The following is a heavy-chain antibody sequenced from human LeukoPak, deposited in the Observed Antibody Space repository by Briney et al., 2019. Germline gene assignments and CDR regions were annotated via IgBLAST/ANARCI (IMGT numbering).Heavy chain of an antibody. CDR1: GGSISSGDYY. D-gene: IGHD2-21*01. CDR3: ARQLMWSWFDP. V-gene: IGHV4-39*01. CDR2: IYHSGST. J-gene: IGHJ5*02. Sequence: SETLSLTCTVSGGSISSGDYYWSWIRQPPGKGLEWIGSIYHSGSTYYNPSLKSRVTISVDTSKNQFSLKLSSVTAADTAVYYCARQLMWSWFDPWGQGTLVTVSS.